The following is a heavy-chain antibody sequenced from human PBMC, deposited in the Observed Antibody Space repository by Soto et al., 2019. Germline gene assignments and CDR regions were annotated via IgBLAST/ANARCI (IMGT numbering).Heavy chain of an antibody. D-gene: IGHD1-1*01. Sequence: QAQLVESGGGVVQPGGSLRLSCVASGFTFSSYGMHWVRQAPGKGLDWVAVISYSGTDKYYADSVKGRFTISRDNSENTLYLQMHGLRIEDTAVYYCAKDAIWVIGPTSKDPWGQGTLVTVSS. CDR1: GFTFSSYG. CDR3: AKDAIWVIGPTSKDP. J-gene: IGHJ5*02. CDR2: ISYSGTDK. V-gene: IGHV3-30*18.